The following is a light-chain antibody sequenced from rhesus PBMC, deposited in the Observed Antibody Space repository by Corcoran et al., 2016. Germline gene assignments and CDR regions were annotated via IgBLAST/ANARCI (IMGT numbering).Light chain of an antibody. CDR1: QGTSSD. CDR2: PAS. Sequence: DIQMTQSPSSLSASVGDTVTITCRASQGTSSDLNWFQQKPGKAPKLLINPASSLESGVPSRFSGRGSGTEFTLTISSLQPEDFAAYYCQQHNSCPLTFGGGTKVEIK. CDR3: QQHNSCPLT. V-gene: IGKV1-28*01. J-gene: IGKJ4*01.